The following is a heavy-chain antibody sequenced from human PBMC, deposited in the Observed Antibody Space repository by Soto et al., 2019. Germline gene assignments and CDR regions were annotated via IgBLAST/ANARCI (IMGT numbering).Heavy chain of an antibody. CDR2: INHSGST. D-gene: IGHD6-13*01. CDR3: ARERAAAGTDGGWFDP. Sequence: LSLTCAVYGGSFSGYYWSWIRQPPGKGLEWIGEINHSGSTNYNPSLKSRVTISVDTSKNQFSLKLSSVTAADTAVYYCARERAAAGTDGGWFDPWGQGTLVTVSS. J-gene: IGHJ5*02. CDR1: GGSFSGYY. V-gene: IGHV4-34*01.